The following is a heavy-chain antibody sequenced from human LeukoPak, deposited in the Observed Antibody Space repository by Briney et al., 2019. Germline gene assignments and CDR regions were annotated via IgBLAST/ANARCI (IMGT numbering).Heavy chain of an antibody. CDR1: GGSISSSSYY. CDR2: IYYSGST. D-gene: IGHD3-3*01. CDR3: ASFYLNLNWFDP. Sequence: PSETLSLTCTVSGGSISSSSYYWGWIRQPPGKGLEWIGSIYYSGSTYYNPSLKSRVTISVDTSKNQFSLKLSSVTAADTAVYYCASFYLNLNWFDPWGQGTLVTVSS. J-gene: IGHJ5*02. V-gene: IGHV4-39*01.